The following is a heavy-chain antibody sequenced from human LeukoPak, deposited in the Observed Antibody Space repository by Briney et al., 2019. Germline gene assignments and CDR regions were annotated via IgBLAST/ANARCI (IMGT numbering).Heavy chain of an antibody. J-gene: IGHJ6*03. Sequence: SVKVSCKASGGTFSSYAISWVRQAPGQGHEWMGGIIPIFGTANYAQKFQGRVTITTDESTSTAYMELSSLRSEDTAVYYCARSVVPAAMRYYYYYMDVWGKGTTVTVSS. CDR3: ARSVVPAAMRYYYYYMDV. CDR2: IIPIFGTA. D-gene: IGHD2-2*01. CDR1: GGTFSSYA. V-gene: IGHV1-69*05.